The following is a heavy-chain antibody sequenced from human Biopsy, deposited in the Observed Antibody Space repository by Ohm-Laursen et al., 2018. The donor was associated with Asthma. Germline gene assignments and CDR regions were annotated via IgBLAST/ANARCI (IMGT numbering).Heavy chain of an antibody. CDR1: GGSINNFY. V-gene: IGHV4-59*12. D-gene: IGHD4-17*01. CDR2: VYYSGST. J-gene: IGHJ5*02. Sequence: SETLSLTCIVSGGSINNFYWSWIRQPPGKGLESIGHVYYSGSTNYNPSLKSRVTISIDASKNQFSLKLTSVTAADTAVYYCARTTYGHDGFDPWGQGTLVTVSS. CDR3: ARTTYGHDGFDP.